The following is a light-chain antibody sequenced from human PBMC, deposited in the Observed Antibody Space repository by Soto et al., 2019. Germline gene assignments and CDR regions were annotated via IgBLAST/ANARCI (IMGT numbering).Light chain of an antibody. CDR1: RSNIGTNT. Sequence: QSVLTQPPSASGTPGQRVTISCSGSRSNIGTNTVNWYQQVPGTAPKFLVCSNNRRPSGVPDRFSGSKSGTSASLAISGLQSEDEADYYCGVWDDSLNDVVFGGGTKVTVL. V-gene: IGLV1-44*01. CDR3: GVWDDSLNDVV. J-gene: IGLJ2*01. CDR2: SNN.